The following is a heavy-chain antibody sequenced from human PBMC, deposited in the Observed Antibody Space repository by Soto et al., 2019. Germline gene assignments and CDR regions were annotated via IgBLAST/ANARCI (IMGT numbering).Heavy chain of an antibody. V-gene: IGHV4-30-2*01. Sequence: PSETLSLTCTVSRGSIGPVGSSWSWIRHPPGGGLEWIGYIYHSGTTLFNPSLKARLTMSLDWSNNQFSLILTSVTAADTAVYYCARAHFSSGSGNFNKLLFVPWGPGAPVPVST. CDR1: RGSIGPVGSS. J-gene: IGHJ5*02. D-gene: IGHD3-3*02. CDR2: IYHSGTT. CDR3: ARAHFSSGSGNFNKLLFVP.